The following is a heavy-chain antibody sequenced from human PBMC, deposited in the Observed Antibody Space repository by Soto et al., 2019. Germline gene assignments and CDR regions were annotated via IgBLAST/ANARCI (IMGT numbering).Heavy chain of an antibody. Sequence: SETLSLTCTVSGGSVSSGNYYWSWIRQPPGKGLEWIGYIYYSGSTNYNPSLKSRVTISVDTSKNQFSLKLSSVTAADTAVYYCASALYCSGGSCLYDLWGQGTLVIVSS. CDR3: ASALYCSGGSCLYDL. V-gene: IGHV4-61*01. J-gene: IGHJ5*02. CDR1: GGSVSSGNYY. CDR2: IYYSGST. D-gene: IGHD2-15*01.